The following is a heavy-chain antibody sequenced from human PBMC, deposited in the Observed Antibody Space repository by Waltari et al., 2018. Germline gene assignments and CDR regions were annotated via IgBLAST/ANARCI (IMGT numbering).Heavy chain of an antibody. V-gene: IGHV3-33*01. CDR3: ARDLVLAAGTRDY. J-gene: IGHJ4*02. CDR2: IGSDGKTK. D-gene: IGHD6-13*01. Sequence: QVQLVESGGGVVQPGRSLRLSCAASGFTFNTYGMHWVRQAPGKGLEGLAIIGSDGKTKYYADSVRCRFTISRDNSKNTLFLQMNSLRAEDTAVYYCARDLVLAAGTRDYWGQGTLVVVSS. CDR1: GFTFNTYG.